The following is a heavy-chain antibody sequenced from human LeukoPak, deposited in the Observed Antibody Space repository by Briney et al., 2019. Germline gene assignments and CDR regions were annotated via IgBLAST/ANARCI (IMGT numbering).Heavy chain of an antibody. CDR3: ARRAVSGTGGWFDP. V-gene: IGHV4-59*01. CDR2: IYYTGST. J-gene: IGHJ5*02. Sequence: SETLSLTCTVSGGSITNYYWSWVRQPPGMGLQWIGYIYYTGSTKYNPSLKSRVTISVDTSKNQFSLKLNSVTAADTAVYYCARRAVSGTGGWFDPWGQGTLVTVSS. D-gene: IGHD6-19*01. CDR1: GGSITNYY.